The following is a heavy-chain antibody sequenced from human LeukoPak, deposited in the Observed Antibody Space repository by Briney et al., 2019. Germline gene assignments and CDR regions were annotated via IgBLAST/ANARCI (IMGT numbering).Heavy chain of an antibody. Sequence: GGSLRLSCAASGFTFDDYAMHWVRHAPGKGLEWVSGISWNSGSIGYADSVKGRFTISRDNAKNSLYLQMNSLRAEDTALYYCAKARGTYNWGSKPYFDLWGRGTLVTVSS. D-gene: IGHD1-1*01. CDR2: ISWNSGSI. CDR3: AKARGTYNWGSKPYFDL. V-gene: IGHV3-9*01. J-gene: IGHJ2*01. CDR1: GFTFDDYA.